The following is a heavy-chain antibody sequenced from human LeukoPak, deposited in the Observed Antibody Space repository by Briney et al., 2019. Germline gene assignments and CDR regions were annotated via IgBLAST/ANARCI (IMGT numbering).Heavy chain of an antibody. V-gene: IGHV3-7*04. CDR1: GFTFSSYW. Sequence: GGSLRLSCAASGFTFSSYWMSWVRQAPGKGLEWVANIKQDGSEKYYVDSVKGRFTISRDNAKNSLYLQMNSLRAEDTAVYYCARGQSLLLWFGELLMGPGDAFDIWGQGTMVTVSS. J-gene: IGHJ3*02. CDR3: ARGQSLLLWFGELLMGPGDAFDI. D-gene: IGHD3-10*01. CDR2: IKQDGSEK.